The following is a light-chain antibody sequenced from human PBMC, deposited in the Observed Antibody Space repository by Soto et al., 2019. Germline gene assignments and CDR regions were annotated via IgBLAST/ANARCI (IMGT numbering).Light chain of an antibody. Sequence: QSALSQPASVSGSPXXXIAISCXXXXXDVGSYNLVSWYQQHPGKAPKLMIYDAFRRPSGVSDRFSGSRSGNTASLTISGLQSEDEADYYCCAYAGSNTYVFGTGTKLTVL. CDR2: DAF. CDR1: XXDVGSYNL. J-gene: IGLJ1*01. CDR3: CAYAGSNTYV. V-gene: IGLV2-23*01.